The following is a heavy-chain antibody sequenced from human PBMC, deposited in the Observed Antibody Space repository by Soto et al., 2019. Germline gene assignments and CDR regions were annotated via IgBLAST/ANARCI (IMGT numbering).Heavy chain of an antibody. V-gene: IGHV3-49*04. D-gene: IGHD3-22*01. CDR3: TRDYYDSSGYYY. CDR1: GFTFGDYA. Sequence: LRLSCTASGFTFGDYAMSWVRQAPGKGLEWVGFIRSKAYGGTTEYAASAKGRFTISRDDSKSIAYLQMNSLKTEDTAVYYCTRDYYDSSGYYYWGQGTLVTVSS. J-gene: IGHJ4*02. CDR2: IRSKAYGGTT.